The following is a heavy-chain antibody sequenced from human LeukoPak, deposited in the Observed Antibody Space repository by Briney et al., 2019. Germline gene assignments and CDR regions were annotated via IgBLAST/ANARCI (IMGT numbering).Heavy chain of an antibody. CDR3: ARGPVPAAKVSWFDP. J-gene: IGHJ5*02. CDR2: INHSGST. V-gene: IGHV4-34*01. Sequence: SETLSLTCAVYGGSFSGYYRSWIRQPPGKGLEWIGEINHSGSTNYNPSLKSRVTISVDTSKNQFSLKLSSVTAADTAVYYCARGPVPAAKVSWFDPWGQGTLVTVSS. CDR1: GGSFSGYY. D-gene: IGHD2-2*01.